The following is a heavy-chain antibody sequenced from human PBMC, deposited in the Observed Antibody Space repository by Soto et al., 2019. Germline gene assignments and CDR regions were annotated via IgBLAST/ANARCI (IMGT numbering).Heavy chain of an antibody. V-gene: IGHV3-23*01. CDR1: GFTFSSYA. CDR2: ISGSGGST. CDR3: AKQGYCTNGVCYTCDY. Sequence: GGSLRLSCAASGFTFSSYAMSWVRQAPGKGLEWVSAISGSGGSTYYADSVKGGFTISRDNSKNTLYLQMNSLRAEDTAVYYCAKQGYCTNGVCYTCDYWGQGTLVTVSS. J-gene: IGHJ4*02. D-gene: IGHD2-8*01.